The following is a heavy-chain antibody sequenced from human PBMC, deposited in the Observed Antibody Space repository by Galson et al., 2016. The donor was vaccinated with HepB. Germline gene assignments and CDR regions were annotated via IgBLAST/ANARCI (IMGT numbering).Heavy chain of an antibody. V-gene: IGHV4-39*01. D-gene: IGHD2-2*01. Sequence: ETLSLTCTVSGGSISTSNYYCSWIRQSPGKGLEWIGSLYYNGNTYYNSSLKSRVTISVGTSDTQFSLKMTSRTASDTAVYYCARLYPFDFWGQGALVIVSS. CDR1: GGSISTSNYY. CDR2: LYYNGNT. J-gene: IGHJ4*02. CDR3: ARLYPFDF.